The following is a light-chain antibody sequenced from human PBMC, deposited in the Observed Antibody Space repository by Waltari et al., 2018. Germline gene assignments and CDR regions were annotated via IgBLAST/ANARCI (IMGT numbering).Light chain of an antibody. J-gene: IGKJ5*01. CDR3: LQSTQFPPVT. CDR1: QSLLHRDGNTY. CDR2: KLS. V-gene: IGKV2-24*01. Sequence: EIVLTQTPLSSPVTLGQPASIYCRSSQSLLHRDGNTYLHWLQQRPGQPPRLLISKLSYRLPGVPDRFSGSGAATDFTLKISRVEAEDVGIYYCLQSTQFPPVTFGPGTRLEIK.